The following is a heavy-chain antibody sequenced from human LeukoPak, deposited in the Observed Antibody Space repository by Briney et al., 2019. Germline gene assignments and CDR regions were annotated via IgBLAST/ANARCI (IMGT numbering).Heavy chain of an antibody. D-gene: IGHD3-3*01. Sequence: GESLKISCKGSGYSFTSYWIGWVRQMPGKGLEWMGIIYPGDSDTRYSPSFQGQVTLSADKSISTAYLQWSSLKVSDTAMYYCARGYYDFWSGYYKVNWFDPWGQGTLVTVSS. J-gene: IGHJ5*02. CDR3: ARGYYDFWSGYYKVNWFDP. V-gene: IGHV5-51*01. CDR2: IYPGDSDT. CDR1: GYSFTSYW.